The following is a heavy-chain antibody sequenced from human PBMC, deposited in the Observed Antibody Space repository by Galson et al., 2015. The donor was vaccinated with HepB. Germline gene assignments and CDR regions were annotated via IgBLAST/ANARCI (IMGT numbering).Heavy chain of an antibody. Sequence: SLRLSCAASGFTFNDYNMIWVRQAPGKGLEWVAYISYDGTNKHYADSVKGRFTISRDKSKNTLYLHMNRQREEDTDVYYFAREGEFLFDNWGQGTLVTVPP. CDR1: GFTFNDYN. J-gene: IGHJ4*02. V-gene: IGHV3-30*04. CDR2: ISYDGTNK. CDR3: AREGEFLFDN. D-gene: IGHD3-16*01.